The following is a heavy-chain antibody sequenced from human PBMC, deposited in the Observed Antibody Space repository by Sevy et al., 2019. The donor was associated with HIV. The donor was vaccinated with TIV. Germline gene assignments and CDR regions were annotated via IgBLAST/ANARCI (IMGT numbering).Heavy chain of an antibody. CDR2: IHSDDTT. V-gene: IGHV3-66*01. Sequence: GESLKISCAASGFTVNSNYMTWVRQAPGKGLEGVSVIHSDDTTYHADSVKDRFTISRDNFKNTLYLHMSSLRAEDTAVYYCARGKSGYGYALNYWGQRTLVTVSS. CDR3: ARGKSGYGYALNY. D-gene: IGHD5-18*01. J-gene: IGHJ4*02. CDR1: GFTVNSNY.